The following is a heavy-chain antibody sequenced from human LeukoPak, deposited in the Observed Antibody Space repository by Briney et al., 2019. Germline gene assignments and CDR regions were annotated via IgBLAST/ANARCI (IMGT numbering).Heavy chain of an antibody. CDR2: IKPNSGDT. D-gene: IGHD3-10*01. CDR1: GYTFTSYG. CDR3: ATNILVRDIINWFDP. Sequence: VKVSCKASGYTFTSYGISWVRQAPGQGLEWMGWIKPNSGDTRSAQKFQGRVTMTRDTSISTAYMELSSLRYDDTAVYYCATNILVRDIINWFDPWGQGTLVTVSS. J-gene: IGHJ5*02. V-gene: IGHV1-2*02.